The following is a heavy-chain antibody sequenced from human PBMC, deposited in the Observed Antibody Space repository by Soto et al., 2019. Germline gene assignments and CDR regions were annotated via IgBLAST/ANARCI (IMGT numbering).Heavy chain of an antibody. J-gene: IGHJ5*02. CDR1: GGSISSSSSY. V-gene: IGHV4-39*01. Sequence: QLQLQESGPGLVKPSETLSLTCTVSGGSISSSSSYWGWIRQSPGKGLEWIGNIYYSGSTYFNPSLKSRVTIYVDTSKTEFTRQLTSVTAADTAVYYCARHGPLSNNWNQLYHWGQGTLVTVSS. CDR2: IYYSGST. D-gene: IGHD1-20*01. CDR3: ARHGPLSNNWNQLYH.